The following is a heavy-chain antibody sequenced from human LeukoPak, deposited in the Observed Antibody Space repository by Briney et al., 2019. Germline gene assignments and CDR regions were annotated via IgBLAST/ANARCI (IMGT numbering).Heavy chain of an antibody. CDR3: ARVPYDILTGYYISY. J-gene: IGHJ4*02. Sequence: GGSLRLSCAASGFTFSSYAMSWVRQAPGKGLEWVSAISGSGGSTYYADSVKGRFTISRDNAKNSLYLQMNSLRAEDTAVYYCARVPYDILTGYYISYWGQGTLVTVSS. V-gene: IGHV3-23*01. D-gene: IGHD3-9*01. CDR2: ISGSGGST. CDR1: GFTFSSYA.